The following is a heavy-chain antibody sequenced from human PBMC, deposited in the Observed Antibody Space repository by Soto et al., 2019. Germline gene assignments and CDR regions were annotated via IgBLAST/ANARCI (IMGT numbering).Heavy chain of an antibody. CDR1: GGSVSNDNFY. Sequence: SETPSLTCTVSGGSVSNDNFYWSCIRQPPGKGLEWIGYVHSSGITNYNPSLKRRVTISVDTSRNQFSLRLRSVTAADTAVYYCARGLTMGQLPSHFDHWGQGTLVTVSS. CDR2: VHSSGIT. D-gene: IGHD3-16*01. J-gene: IGHJ5*02. V-gene: IGHV4-61*01. CDR3: ARGLTMGQLPSHFDH.